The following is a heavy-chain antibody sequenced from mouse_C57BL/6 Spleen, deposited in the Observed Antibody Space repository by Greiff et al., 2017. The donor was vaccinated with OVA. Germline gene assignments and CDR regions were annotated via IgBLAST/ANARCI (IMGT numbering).Heavy chain of an antibody. J-gene: IGHJ2*01. Sequence: QVQLQQSGPELVKPGASVKISCKASGYAFSSSWMNWVKQRPGKGLEWIGRIYPGDGDTNYNGKFKGKATLTADKSSSTAYMQLSSLTSEDSAVYFCAKLGRNSHYFDYWGQGTTLTVSS. D-gene: IGHD4-1*01. CDR3: AKLGRNSHYFDY. CDR2: IYPGDGDT. CDR1: GYAFSSSW. V-gene: IGHV1-82*01.